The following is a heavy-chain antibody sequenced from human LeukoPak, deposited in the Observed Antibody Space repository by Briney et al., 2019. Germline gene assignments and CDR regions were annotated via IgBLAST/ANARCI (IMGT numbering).Heavy chain of an antibody. Sequence: GGSLRLSCTASGFNIEKYAMHWVRQRPGKGLEWVGVISAEGRTDHADSVRGRFTISRDSSKESLFLQMTSLRDEDTALYYCATWAFYHDLDVWSQGTTVTVSS. CDR2: ISAEGRT. CDR3: ATWAFYHDLDV. V-gene: IGHV3-43*02. J-gene: IGHJ6*02. D-gene: IGHD3-16*01. CDR1: GFNIEKYA.